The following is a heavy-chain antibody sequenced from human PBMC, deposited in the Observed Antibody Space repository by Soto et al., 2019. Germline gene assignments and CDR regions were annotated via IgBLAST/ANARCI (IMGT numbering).Heavy chain of an antibody. Sequence: VQLVESGGGVVQPGRSLRLSCAASGFTFSDYAMHWVRQAPGRGLEWVAVVSHDGRNTHYADSVKGQFTISRDSSKNTVSLEMPSLRAEDTAVYYCAKGGRQWLVTSDFNYWGQGALVTVSS. CDR2: VSHDGRNT. V-gene: IGHV3-30*18. J-gene: IGHJ4*02. CDR1: GFTFSDYA. D-gene: IGHD6-19*01. CDR3: AKGGRQWLVTSDFNY.